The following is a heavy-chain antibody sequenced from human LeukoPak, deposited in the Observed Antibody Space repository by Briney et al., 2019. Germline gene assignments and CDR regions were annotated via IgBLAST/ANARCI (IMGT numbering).Heavy chain of an antibody. V-gene: IGHV3-30*03. CDR2: ISYDGRNA. CDR1: GFTFSDYV. CDR3: ARGLCSGISCYSPDY. Sequence: PGGSLRLSCVASGFTFSDYVMHWVRQAPGKGLEWMAIISYDGRNAYYADAVKGHLTISRDNSKNTLYAQLNSLRTEDTAVYFCARGLCSGISCYSPDYWGQGTLVTVSS. J-gene: IGHJ4*02. D-gene: IGHD2-15*01.